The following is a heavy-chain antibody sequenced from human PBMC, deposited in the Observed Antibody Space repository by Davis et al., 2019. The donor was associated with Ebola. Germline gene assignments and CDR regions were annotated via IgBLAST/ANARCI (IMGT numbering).Heavy chain of an antibody. CDR3: ARPLAALYYYGMDV. Sequence: GESLKISCAASGFTFSTYSMSWVRQAPGKGLEWVSSISSDSDYIYYADSAKGRFTISRDNAKNSLYLQMNSLRDEDTAVYYCARPLAALYYYGMDVWGQGTTVTVSS. CDR1: GFTFSTYS. J-gene: IGHJ6*02. V-gene: IGHV3-21*01. CDR2: ISSDSDYI.